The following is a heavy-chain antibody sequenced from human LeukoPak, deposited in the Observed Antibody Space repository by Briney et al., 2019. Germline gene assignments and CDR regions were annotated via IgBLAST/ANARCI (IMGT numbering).Heavy chain of an antibody. CDR3: AKANAYLGYSSGSDY. D-gene: IGHD6-19*01. CDR2: INSDGSST. J-gene: IGHJ4*02. V-gene: IGHV3-74*01. Sequence: GGSLRLSCAASGFIFSSYWMHWVRQAPGKGLVWVSRINSDGSSTSYADSVKGRFTVSRDNAKNTLYLQMNSLRAEDTAVYYCAKANAYLGYSSGSDYWGQGTLVTVSS. CDR1: GFIFSSYW.